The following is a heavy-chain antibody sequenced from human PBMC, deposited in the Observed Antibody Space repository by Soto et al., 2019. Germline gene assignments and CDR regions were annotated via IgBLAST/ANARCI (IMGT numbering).Heavy chain of an antibody. CDR2: ISYDGSNK. J-gene: IGHJ4*02. Sequence: QVQLVESGGGVVQPGRSLRLPCAASGFTFSSYGMHWVRQAPGKGLEWVAVISYDGSNKYYADSVKGRFTISRDNSKNTLYLQMNSLRAEDTAVYYCAKSPHYSGSQYYFDYWGQGTLVTVSS. D-gene: IGHD3-10*01. CDR3: AKSPHYSGSQYYFDY. CDR1: GFTFSSYG. V-gene: IGHV3-30*18.